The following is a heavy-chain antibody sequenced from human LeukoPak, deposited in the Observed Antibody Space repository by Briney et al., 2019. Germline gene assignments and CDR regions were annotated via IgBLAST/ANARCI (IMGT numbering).Heavy chain of an antibody. CDR1: GGSISSSNW. CDR2: IYHSGST. CDR3: ARRDSSGYSGYFDY. V-gene: IGHV4-4*02. J-gene: IGHJ4*02. D-gene: IGHD3-22*01. Sequence: SETLSLTCAVSGGSISSSNWWSWVRQPPGKGLEWIGEIYHSGSTNYNPSLKSRVTISVDTSKNQFSLKLSSVTAADTAVYYCARRDSSGYSGYFDYWGQGTLVTVSS.